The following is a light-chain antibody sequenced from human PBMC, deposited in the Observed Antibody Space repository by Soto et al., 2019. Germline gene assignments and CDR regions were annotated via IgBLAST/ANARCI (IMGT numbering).Light chain of an antibody. J-gene: IGLJ1*01. CDR2: SNN. Sequence: VLTQPPSASGTPGQRVTISCSGSSSNIGSNTVNWYQQLPGTAPKLLIYSNNQRPSGVPDRFSGSKSGTSASLAISGLQSEDEADYYCAAWDDSLNGSYVFGTGTKLTVL. CDR3: AAWDDSLNGSYV. CDR1: SSNIGSNT. V-gene: IGLV1-44*01.